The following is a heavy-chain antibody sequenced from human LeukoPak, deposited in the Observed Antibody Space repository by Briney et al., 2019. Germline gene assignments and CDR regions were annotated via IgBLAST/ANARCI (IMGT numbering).Heavy chain of an antibody. V-gene: IGHV4-39*01. CDR3: ARQGGSPDWFDP. Sequence: SQTLSLTCTVSGGSISSSAYYWGWIRQPPGKGLEWIGSLYYSGSTYYNPSLKSRVTISVDTSKKQFSLKLTPVTAADTAVYYCARQGGSPDWFDPWGEGTLVTVSS. D-gene: IGHD1-26*01. CDR2: LYYSGST. J-gene: IGHJ5*02. CDR1: GGSISSSAYY.